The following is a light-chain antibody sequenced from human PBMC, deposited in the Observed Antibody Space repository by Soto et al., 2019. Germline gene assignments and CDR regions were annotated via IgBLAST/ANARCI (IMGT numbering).Light chain of an antibody. CDR3: NSYVGSNNYV. CDR1: SSDVGRYNY. CDR2: EVT. Sequence: QSVLTQPPSASGSPGQSVTISCIGTSSDVGRYNYVSWYQHHPGKAPKLIIYEVTKRPSGVPDRFSGSKSGNTASLTVSGLQADDEADYYCNSYVGSNNYVFGNGTKSPS. V-gene: IGLV2-8*01. J-gene: IGLJ1*01.